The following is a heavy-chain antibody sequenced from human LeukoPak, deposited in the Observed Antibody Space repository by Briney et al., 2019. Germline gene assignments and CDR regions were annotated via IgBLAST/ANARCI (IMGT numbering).Heavy chain of an antibody. V-gene: IGHV3-30*04. Sequence: GGSLRLSCAASGFTFSSYAMHWVRQAPGKGLEWVAVISYDGSNKYYADSVKGRFTISRDNSKNTLYLQMNSLRAEDTAVYYCARDAYCSGGSCYSGLDYWGLGTLVTVSS. CDR3: ARDAYCSGGSCYSGLDY. D-gene: IGHD2-15*01. CDR1: GFTFSSYA. J-gene: IGHJ4*02. CDR2: ISYDGSNK.